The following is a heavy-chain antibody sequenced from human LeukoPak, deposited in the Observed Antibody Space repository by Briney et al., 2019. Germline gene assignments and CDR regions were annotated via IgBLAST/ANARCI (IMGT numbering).Heavy chain of an antibody. CDR3: ARVPGIQLWDYYYYMDV. V-gene: IGHV3-20*04. CDR2: INWNGGST. CDR1: GFTFDDYG. Sequence: GGSLRLSCAASGFTFDDYGMSWVRQAPGKGLEWVSGINWNGGSTGYADSVRGRFTISRDNAKNSLYLQMNSLRAEDTALYYCARVPGIQLWDYYYYMDVWGKGTTVTVSS. D-gene: IGHD5-18*01. J-gene: IGHJ6*03.